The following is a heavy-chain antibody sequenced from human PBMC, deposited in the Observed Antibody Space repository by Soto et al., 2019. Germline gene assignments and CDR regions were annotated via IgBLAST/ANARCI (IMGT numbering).Heavy chain of an antibody. CDR2: INPSGGST. CDR3: ARVMHIAVALGAIHI. J-gene: IGHJ3*02. D-gene: IGHD2-21*01. CDR1: GYTFTNYY. Sequence: ASVKVSCKASGYTFTNYYMHWVRQAPGRGLEWMGIINPSGGSTSYAQKFQGRVTMTRDTSTSTVYMELSSLRSEDTAVYYCARVMHIAVALGAIHIWRQGTLVPGSS. V-gene: IGHV1-46*01.